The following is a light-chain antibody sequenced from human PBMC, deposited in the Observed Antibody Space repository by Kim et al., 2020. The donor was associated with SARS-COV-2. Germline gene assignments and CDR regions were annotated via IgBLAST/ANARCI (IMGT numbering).Light chain of an antibody. CDR3: LQYNNWPRT. CDR2: GSS. V-gene: IGKV3-15*01. Sequence: EMLMTQSPATLSVSPGERATLSCRASQSVSTNLAWYQQKPGQAPRLLIYGSSTRATGIPDRFSGGGSGTEFSLTISSLQSEDFAVYYCLQYNNWPRTFGQGTKVDIK. J-gene: IGKJ1*01. CDR1: QSVSTN.